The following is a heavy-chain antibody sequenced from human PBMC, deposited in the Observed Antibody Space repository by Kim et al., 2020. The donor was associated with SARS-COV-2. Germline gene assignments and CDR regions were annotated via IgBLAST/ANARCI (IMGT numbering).Heavy chain of an antibody. CDR3: AREEVPAVNYYYYGMDV. CDR2: IYSGGST. J-gene: IGHJ6*02. V-gene: IGHV3-66*01. Sequence: GGSLRLSCAASGFTVSSNYMSWVRQAPGKGLEWVSVIYSGGSTYYADSVKGSITISRDNSKNTLYLQMNSLRAGDTAVYYCAREEVPAVNYYYYGMDVWGQGTTVTVSS. D-gene: IGHD2-2*01. CDR1: GFTVSSNY.